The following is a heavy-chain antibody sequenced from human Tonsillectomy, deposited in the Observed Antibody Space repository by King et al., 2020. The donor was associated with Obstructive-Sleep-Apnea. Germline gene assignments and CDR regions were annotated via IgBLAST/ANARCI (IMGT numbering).Heavy chain of an antibody. CDR3: ARNYYDSSAYYYDAFDI. V-gene: IGHV3-33*01. CDR2: IWYDGSNK. CDR1: GFTFRSYG. Sequence: VQLVESGGGVVQPGRALRLSCAASGFTFRSYGMHWVRQAPGKWREWVAVIWYDGSNKYYADSVKGRFTISRDNSKNTLYLQMNSLRAEDTALYYCARNYYDSSAYYYDAFDIWGQGTMVTVSS. J-gene: IGHJ3*02. D-gene: IGHD3-22*01.